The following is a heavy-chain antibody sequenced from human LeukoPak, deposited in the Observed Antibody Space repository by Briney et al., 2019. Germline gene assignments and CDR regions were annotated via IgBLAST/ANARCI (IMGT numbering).Heavy chain of an antibody. D-gene: IGHD6-19*01. J-gene: IGHJ4*02. V-gene: IGHV3-33*01. CDR2: IWYDGSNK. CDR3: ARSVAGTFYFDY. Sequence: GGSLRLSCAASGFTFSSYGMHWVRQAPGKGLEWVAVIWYDGSNKYYADSVKGRFTISRDNSKNTLYRQMNSLRAKDTAVYYCARSVAGTFYFDYWGQGTLVTVSS. CDR1: GFTFSSYG.